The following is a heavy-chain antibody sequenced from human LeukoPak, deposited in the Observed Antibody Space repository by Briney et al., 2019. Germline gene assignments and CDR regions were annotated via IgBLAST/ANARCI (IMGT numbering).Heavy chain of an antibody. D-gene: IGHD2-2*01. CDR2: INPNSGGT. Sequence: ASVKVSCKASGYTFTDYYMHWVRQAPGQGLEWMGWINPNSGGTNYAQKFQGRVTMTRDTSKNQFSLKLSSVTAADTAVYYCASLARPYCSSTSCRNFDYWGQGTLVTVSS. J-gene: IGHJ4*02. V-gene: IGHV1-2*02. CDR3: ASLARPYCSSTSCRNFDY. CDR1: GYTFTDYY.